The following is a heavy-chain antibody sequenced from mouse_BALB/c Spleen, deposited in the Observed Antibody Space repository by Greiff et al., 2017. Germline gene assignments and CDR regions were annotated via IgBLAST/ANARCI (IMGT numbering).Heavy chain of an antibody. V-gene: IGHV5-6*01. J-gene: IGHJ4*01. CDR1: GFTFSSYG. CDR2: ISSGGSYT. Sequence: EVHLVESGGDLVKPGGSLKLSCAASGFTFSSYGMSWVRQTPDKRLEWVATISSGGSYTYYPDSVKGRFTISRDNAKNTLYLQMSSLKSEDTAMYYCARQRNDYDVYYAMDYWGQGTSVTVSS. D-gene: IGHD2-4*01. CDR3: ARQRNDYDVYYAMDY.